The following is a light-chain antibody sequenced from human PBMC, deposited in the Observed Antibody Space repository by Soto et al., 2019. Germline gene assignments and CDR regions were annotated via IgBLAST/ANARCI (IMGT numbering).Light chain of an antibody. CDR1: QGISSW. V-gene: IGKV1-12*01. Sequence: DIQMTQSPSSVSASVGDRVTITCRASQGISSWLAWYQQKPGKAPKLLIYAASSLQSGVPSRFSGSGSGTDFTLTISAVEPEDCAIYFCQQYSDSPYTFGQGTRLDIK. J-gene: IGKJ2*01. CDR2: AAS. CDR3: QQYSDSPYT.